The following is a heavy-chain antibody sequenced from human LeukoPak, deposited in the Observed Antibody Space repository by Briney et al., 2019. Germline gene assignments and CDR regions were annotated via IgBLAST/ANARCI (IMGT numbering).Heavy chain of an antibody. D-gene: IGHD3-3*01. Sequence: PSETLSLTCTVSGGSVSSGSYYWSWIRQPPGKGLEWIGYIYYNGSTNYNPSLKSRVTISVDTSKNQFSLKLSSVTAADTAVYYCARAVPYYDFWSGYYNWFDPWGQGTLVTVSS. J-gene: IGHJ5*02. CDR2: IYYNGST. V-gene: IGHV4-61*01. CDR3: ARAVPYYDFWSGYYNWFDP. CDR1: GGSVSSGSYY.